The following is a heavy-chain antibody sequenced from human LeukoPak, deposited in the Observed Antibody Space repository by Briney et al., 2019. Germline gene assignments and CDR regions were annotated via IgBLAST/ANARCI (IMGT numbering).Heavy chain of an antibody. CDR1: GFTFSSYA. Sequence: GGSLRLSCAASGFTFSSYAMSWVRQAPGKGLKWVSAISDSGGTTYHADSVKGRFTISRDNSKNTVYLQMNSLRAEDTAVYYCAKVGRQQLVRFDYWGQGTLVAVSS. CDR3: AKVGRQQLVRFDY. CDR2: ISDSGGTT. J-gene: IGHJ4*02. V-gene: IGHV3-23*01. D-gene: IGHD6-13*01.